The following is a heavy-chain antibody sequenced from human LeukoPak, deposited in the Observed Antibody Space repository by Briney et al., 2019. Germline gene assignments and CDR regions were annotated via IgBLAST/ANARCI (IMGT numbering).Heavy chain of an antibody. CDR1: GFTVSSNS. V-gene: IGHV3-23*01. Sequence: GGSLRLSCTVSGFTVSSNSMSWVRQAPGKGLEWVSGIRGSGETTYYAESVKGRFTINRDNSKNTLYLQMNSLRAEDTALYYCAKDLSSGTGRGFDYWGQGTLVTVSS. CDR2: IRGSGETT. CDR3: AKDLSSGTGRGFDY. D-gene: IGHD3/OR15-3a*01. J-gene: IGHJ4*02.